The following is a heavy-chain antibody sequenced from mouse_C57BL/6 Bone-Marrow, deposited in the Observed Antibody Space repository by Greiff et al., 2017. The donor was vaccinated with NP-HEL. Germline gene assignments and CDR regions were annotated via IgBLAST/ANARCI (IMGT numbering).Heavy chain of an antibody. CDR2: INPSNGGT. D-gene: IGHD2-2*01. J-gene: IGHJ1*03. CDR1: GYTFTSYW. V-gene: IGHV1-53*01. CDR3: AREGRWVRRCYWYFDA. Sequence: QVQLQQPGTELVKPGTSVKLSCKSSGYTFTSYWMHWVKQRPGQGLEWIGNINPSNGGTNYNEKFKSKATLTVDKSSSTAYMQLSSLTSDDSAVYYCAREGRWVRRCYWYFDAWDTGTTVTVSS.